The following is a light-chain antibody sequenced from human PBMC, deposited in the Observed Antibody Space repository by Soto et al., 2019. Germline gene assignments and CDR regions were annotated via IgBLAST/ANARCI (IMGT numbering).Light chain of an antibody. CDR2: ASS. J-gene: IGKJ1*01. CDR1: QGNRND. Sequence: IQMTQSPSSLSVSVAYRVTITCRASQGNRNDLGWNQQKPGKAPKLLISASSSLQSGVPSRFSGSGSGTDFTLMISSLQPEDCAIYWCLQTTSFPWTFGQGTKGDIK. V-gene: IGKV1-17*01. CDR3: LQTTSFPWT.